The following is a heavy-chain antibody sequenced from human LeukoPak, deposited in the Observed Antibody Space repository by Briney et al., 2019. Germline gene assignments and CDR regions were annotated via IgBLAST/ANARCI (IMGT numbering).Heavy chain of an antibody. CDR1: GFTFSSYW. V-gene: IGHV3-74*01. Sequence: GGSLRLSCAASGFTFSSYWMHWVRQASGKGLAWVSRINNDGSSTVYADSVKGRFTISRDNAKNTLYLQMTSLRPEDAAVYYCTRGLQGPDYWGQGTLVTVSP. J-gene: IGHJ4*02. CDR3: TRGLQGPDY. D-gene: IGHD5-24*01. CDR2: INNDGSST.